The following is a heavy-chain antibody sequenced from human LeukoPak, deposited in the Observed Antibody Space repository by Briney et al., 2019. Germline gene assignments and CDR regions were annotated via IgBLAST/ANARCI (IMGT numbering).Heavy chain of an antibody. V-gene: IGHV3-15*01. J-gene: IGHJ4*02. D-gene: IGHD6-13*01. Sequence: GGSLRLSCAASGFTFSNAWMSWVRQAPGKGLEWVGRIKSKTDGGTTDDAVPVKGRFTIPRDDSKNTLYLQMNSLRAEGTAVYYCAKGKAGIAAASDYWGQGTLVTVSS. CDR1: GFTFSNAW. CDR3: AKGKAGIAAASDY. CDR2: IKSKTDGGTT.